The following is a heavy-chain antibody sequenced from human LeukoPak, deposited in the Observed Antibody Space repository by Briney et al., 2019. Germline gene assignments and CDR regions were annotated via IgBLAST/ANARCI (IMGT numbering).Heavy chain of an antibody. Sequence: GESLKTSCKGSGYSFTSYWIGWVRQMPGKGLEWMGIIYPGDSDSRNSPSFQGQVTISADKSISTAYLQWSSLEASDTAMYYCARRRPGYCSGGSCYGYYFDYWGQGTLVTVSS. CDR3: ARRRPGYCSGGSCYGYYFDY. CDR1: GYSFTSYW. V-gene: IGHV5-51*01. CDR2: IYPGDSDS. J-gene: IGHJ4*02. D-gene: IGHD2-15*01.